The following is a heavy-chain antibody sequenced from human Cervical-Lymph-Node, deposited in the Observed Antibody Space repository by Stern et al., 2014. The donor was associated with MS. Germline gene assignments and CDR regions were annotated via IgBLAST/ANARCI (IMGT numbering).Heavy chain of an antibody. D-gene: IGHD4-23*01. CDR3: ARLNSQGDDD. CDR2: IYYSGST. Sequence: QVQLQESGPGLVRPSETLSLTCTVSGGSIGHYYWSWIRQPPGKGLEWIGYIYYSGSTHYNPSLKSRVTISADTSQNQFSLKLSSVTAADTAVYYCARLNSQGDDDWGQGILVTVSS. J-gene: IGHJ4*02. V-gene: IGHV4-59*01. CDR1: GGSIGHYY.